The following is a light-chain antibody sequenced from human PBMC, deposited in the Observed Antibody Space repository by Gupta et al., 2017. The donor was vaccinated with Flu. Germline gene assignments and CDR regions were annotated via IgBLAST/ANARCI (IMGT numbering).Light chain of an antibody. CDR1: SSDIGNNY. CDR3: GKWSAGLNSWV. CDR2: DNT. V-gene: IGLV1-51*01. J-gene: IGLJ3*02. Sequence: QSVLTQPPSVSAAPGQKVTISCSGSSSDIGNNYVSWYRQVPGTAPKLLIYDNTRRPSGIPDRISGSKSGTSATPEITELQTGDEADDYCGKWSAGLNSWVFGGGTKLTVL.